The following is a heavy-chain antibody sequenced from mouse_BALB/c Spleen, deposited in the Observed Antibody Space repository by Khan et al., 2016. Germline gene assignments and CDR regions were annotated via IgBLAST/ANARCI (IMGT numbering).Heavy chain of an antibody. CDR3: VSELGGFAY. V-gene: IGHV2-9*02. CDR2: IWAGGGT. Sequence: QVQLKESGPGLVASSQSLSITCTVSGFSLTSYGIHWVRQPPGKGLEWLGVIWAGGGTNYDSALMSRLSINKDNSKSQVFLKKNSLQNDDTAMYYCVSELGGFAYWGQGTLVTVSA. J-gene: IGHJ3*01. D-gene: IGHD4-1*01. CDR1: GFSLTSYG.